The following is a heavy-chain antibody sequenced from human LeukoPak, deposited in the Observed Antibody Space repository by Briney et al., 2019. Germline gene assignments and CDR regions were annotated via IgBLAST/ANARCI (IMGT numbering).Heavy chain of an antibody. D-gene: IGHD2-2*01. V-gene: IGHV3-64*05. CDR1: GLNFSKYA. CDR2: ISSNGGCR. CDR3: VKKGELDIVAVSAAIPGYGMDV. Sequence: GGSLRLSCSAPGLNFSKYAMHSVRQAPGKGLEYVSVISSNGGCRYYADSVKGRFTISRDNSKNTLYIQMSSLRVEDTAVYYCVKKGELDIVAVSAAIPGYGMDVWGQGTTVTVSS. J-gene: IGHJ6*02.